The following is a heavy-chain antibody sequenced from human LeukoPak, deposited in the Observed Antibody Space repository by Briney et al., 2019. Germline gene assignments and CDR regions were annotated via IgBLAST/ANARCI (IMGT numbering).Heavy chain of an antibody. CDR3: ARRVGFYGSGSLNYFDP. CDR1: GGSISSRNYY. V-gene: IGHV4-39*02. CDR2: IFRTGST. D-gene: IGHD3-10*01. J-gene: IGHJ5*01. Sequence: SETLSLTCTVSGGSISSRNYYWGWIRQPPGRGLEWVGSIFRTGSTYYTASLKSRVSISVDTSKNHFVLNLTSVTAADTAVYFCARRVGFYGSGSLNYFDPWGQGILVSVSS.